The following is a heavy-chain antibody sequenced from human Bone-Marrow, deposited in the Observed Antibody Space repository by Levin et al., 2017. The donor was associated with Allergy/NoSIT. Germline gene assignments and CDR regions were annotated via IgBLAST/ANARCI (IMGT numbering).Heavy chain of an antibody. CDR3: ATVGHYYYYMDV. J-gene: IGHJ6*03. CDR2: ISGGGGST. V-gene: IGHV3-23*01. Sequence: QTGGSLRLSCAASGFTFSSYAMSWVRQAPGKGLEWVSGISGGGGSTYYADSVKGRFTISRDNSKNMLYLQMNSLRAEDTAVYYCATVGHYYYYMDVWGRGTTVTVSS. CDR1: GFTFSSYA.